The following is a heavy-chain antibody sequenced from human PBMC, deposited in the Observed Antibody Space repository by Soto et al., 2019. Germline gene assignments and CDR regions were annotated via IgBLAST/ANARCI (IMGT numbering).Heavy chain of an antibody. CDR1: GFSLSTSGMC. J-gene: IGHJ4*02. CDR3: ARIGGTAMVKGIDY. D-gene: IGHD5-18*01. CDR2: IDWDDDK. V-gene: IGHV2-70*11. Sequence: SGPTLVNPTQTLTLTCTFSGFSLSTSGMCVSWIRQPPGKALEWLARIDWDDDKYYSTSLKTRLTISKDTSKNQVVLTMTNMEPVDTATYYCARIGGTAMVKGIDYWGQGTLVTVSS.